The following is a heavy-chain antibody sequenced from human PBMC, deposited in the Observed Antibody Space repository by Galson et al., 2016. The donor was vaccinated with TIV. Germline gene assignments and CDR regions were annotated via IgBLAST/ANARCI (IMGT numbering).Heavy chain of an antibody. Sequence: SLRLSCAASGFTFSGYVMYWVRQAPGKGLEWVAVISYDGSEKYYADSVKGRFTISRDNSKNTVHLQMNSLRVEDTAVYYCARKDSSVHGDLRGAFDVWGQGTKVIVSS. D-gene: IGHD4-17*01. CDR2: ISYDGSEK. CDR3: ARKDSSVHGDLRGAFDV. CDR1: GFTFSGYV. V-gene: IGHV3-33*05. J-gene: IGHJ3*01.